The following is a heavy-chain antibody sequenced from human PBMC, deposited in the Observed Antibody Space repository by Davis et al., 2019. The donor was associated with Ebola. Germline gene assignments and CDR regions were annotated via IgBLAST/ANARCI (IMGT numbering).Heavy chain of an antibody. CDR2: IKRGDGSDI. J-gene: IGHJ6*02. Sequence: PGGSLRLSCAASGFTFNSYWMSWVRQAPGKGPEWVASIKRGDGSDIYDADSVKGRFSISRDNAKNSLYLQMNSLRVEDTAVYYCARQARVDVWGQGTTVTVSS. V-gene: IGHV3-7*01. CDR3: ARQARVDV. CDR1: GFTFNSYW.